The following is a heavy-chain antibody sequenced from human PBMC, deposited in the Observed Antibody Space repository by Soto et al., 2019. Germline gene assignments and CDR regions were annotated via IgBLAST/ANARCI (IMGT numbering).Heavy chain of an antibody. Sequence: SLRLSCGASVFTCSSYEMNWCRQAPGKGLEWVSYISSSGSTIYYADSVKGRFTISRDNAKNSLYLQMNSLRAEDTAVYYCAKGNSGSYYLGLGMDVWGQGTTVTVSS. CDR2: ISSSGSTI. D-gene: IGHD1-26*01. CDR1: VFTCSSYE. CDR3: AKGNSGSYYLGLGMDV. V-gene: IGHV3-48*03. J-gene: IGHJ6*02.